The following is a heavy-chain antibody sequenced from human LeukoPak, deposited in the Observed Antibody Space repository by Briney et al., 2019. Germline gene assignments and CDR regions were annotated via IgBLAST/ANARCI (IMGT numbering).Heavy chain of an antibody. D-gene: IGHD6-13*01. CDR1: EYTFTGYF. V-gene: IGHV1-2*02. CDR3: ARDRITAAGNHDFDY. CDR2: INPNSGGT. Sequence: ASVKVSCKASEYTFTGYFIHWVRQAPGQGLEWMGWINPNSGGTFYQQSFQGRVTMTRDTSISTAYMELRSLRSDDTAVYYCARDRITAAGNHDFDYWGQGTLVTVSS. J-gene: IGHJ4*02.